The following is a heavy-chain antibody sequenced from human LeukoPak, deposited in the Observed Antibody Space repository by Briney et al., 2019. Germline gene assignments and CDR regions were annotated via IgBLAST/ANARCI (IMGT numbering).Heavy chain of an antibody. CDR3: ARVDSSSWYELYYFDY. Sequence: PSETLSLTCTVSGGSINNYYWSWIRQPPGKGLEWIGYISSSGSTNYNPSLKSRVTISVDTSKNQFSLTLTSVTAADTAVYYCARVDSSSWYELYYFDYWGQGTLVTVSS. CDR1: GGSINNYY. CDR2: ISSSGST. D-gene: IGHD6-13*01. V-gene: IGHV4-59*01. J-gene: IGHJ4*02.